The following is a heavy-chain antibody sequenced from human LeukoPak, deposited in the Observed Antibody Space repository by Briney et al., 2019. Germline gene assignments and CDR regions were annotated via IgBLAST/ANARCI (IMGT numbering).Heavy chain of an antibody. CDR3: ARDAKGYDFWGGYRSYYYYYGMDV. D-gene: IGHD3-3*01. Sequence: GGSLRLSCAASGFTFSSYAMHWVRQAPGEGLEWVAVISYDGSNKYYADSVKGRFTISRDNSKNTLYLQMNSLRAEDTAVYYCARDAKGYDFWGGYRSYYYYYGMDVWGQGTTVTVSS. V-gene: IGHV3-30-3*01. J-gene: IGHJ6*02. CDR1: GFTFSSYA. CDR2: ISYDGSNK.